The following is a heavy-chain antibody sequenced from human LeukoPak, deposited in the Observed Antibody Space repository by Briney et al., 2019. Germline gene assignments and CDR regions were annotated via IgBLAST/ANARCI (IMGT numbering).Heavy chain of an antibody. D-gene: IGHD1-26*01. CDR2: ISWNSGSI. Sequence: GGSLRLSCAASGFTFDDYAMHWVRQAPGKGLEWVSGISWNSGSIGYADSVKGRFTISRDNAKNSLYLQMNSLRAEDTALYYCAKDGTYSGSYPTDYWGQGTLVTVSS. CDR3: AKDGTYSGSYPTDY. J-gene: IGHJ4*02. V-gene: IGHV3-9*01. CDR1: GFTFDDYA.